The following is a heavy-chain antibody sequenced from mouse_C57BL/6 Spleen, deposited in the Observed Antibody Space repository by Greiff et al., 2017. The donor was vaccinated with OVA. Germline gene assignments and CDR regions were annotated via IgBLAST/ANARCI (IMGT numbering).Heavy chain of an antibody. J-gene: IGHJ3*01. CDR1: GYTFTSYW. Sequence: QVQLQQPGAELVKPGASVKLSCKASGYTFTSYWMQWVKQRPGQGLEWIGEIDPSDSYTNYNQKFKGKATLTVDTSSSTAYMQLSSLTSEDSAVYYCATRGLRQGAWFAYWVQGTLVTVSA. V-gene: IGHV1-50*01. D-gene: IGHD2-4*01. CDR2: IDPSDSYT. CDR3: ATRGLRQGAWFAY.